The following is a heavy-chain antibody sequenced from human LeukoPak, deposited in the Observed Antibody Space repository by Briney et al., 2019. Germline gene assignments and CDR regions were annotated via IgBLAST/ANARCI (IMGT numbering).Heavy chain of an antibody. CDR3: ARPPYSSSSHYYYYYMDV. CDR1: GGSFSGYY. Sequence: SETLSLTFAVYGGSFSGYYWSWIRQPPGKGLEWIGEINHSGSANYNPSLKSRVTISVDTSKNQFSLKLRSVTAADTAVYYCARPPYSSSSHYYYYYMDVWGKGTTVTVSS. V-gene: IGHV4-34*01. J-gene: IGHJ6*03. D-gene: IGHD6-6*01. CDR2: INHSGSA.